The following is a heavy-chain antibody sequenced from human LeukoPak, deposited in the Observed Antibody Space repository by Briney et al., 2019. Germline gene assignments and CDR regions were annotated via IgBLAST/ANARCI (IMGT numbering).Heavy chain of an antibody. Sequence: PSETLSLTCTVSGGSISNYYWGWIRQPPGKGLEWIAYIYYSGSTNYNPSLKSRVTISVDTSKNQFSLKLSSVTAADTAVYYCARQESGSGNYLSYFDYWGQGTLVTASS. CDR3: ARQESGSGNYLSYFDY. D-gene: IGHD3-10*01. CDR2: IYYSGST. CDR1: GGSISNYY. J-gene: IGHJ4*02. V-gene: IGHV4-59*08.